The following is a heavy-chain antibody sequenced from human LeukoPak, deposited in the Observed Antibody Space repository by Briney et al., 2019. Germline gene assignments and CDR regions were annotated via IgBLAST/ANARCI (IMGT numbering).Heavy chain of an antibody. CDR2: ISGSGGST. CDR3: AKVEARGYSYGSSEFDY. Sequence: GGSLRLSCAASGFTFSSYAMSWVRQAPGKGLEWVSAISGSGGSTYYADSVKGRFTISRDNSKNTLYLQMNSLRAEDTAVYYCAKVEARGYSYGSSEFDYWGQGTLVTVSS. V-gene: IGHV3-23*01. J-gene: IGHJ4*02. D-gene: IGHD5-18*01. CDR1: GFTFSSYA.